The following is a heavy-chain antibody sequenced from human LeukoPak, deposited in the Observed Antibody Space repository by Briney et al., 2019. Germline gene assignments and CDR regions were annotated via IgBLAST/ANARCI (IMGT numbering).Heavy chain of an antibody. CDR3: ARLHRPDYDFWSGYPFDP. CDR2: INPNSGGT. CDR1: GYTFTGYY. V-gene: IGHV1-2*02. Sequence: AXVKVSCKASGYTFTGYYMQWVRQAPGQGLEGMGWINPNSGGTNYAQKFQGRVTMTRDTSNSTAYMEVSSLRSEDTAVYYCARLHRPDYDFWSGYPFDPWGQGTLVTVSS. J-gene: IGHJ5*02. D-gene: IGHD3-3*01.